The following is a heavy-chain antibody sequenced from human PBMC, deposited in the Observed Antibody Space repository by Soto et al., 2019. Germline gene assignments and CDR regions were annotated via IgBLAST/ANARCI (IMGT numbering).Heavy chain of an antibody. CDR2: FYTRGNT. D-gene: IGHD2-15*01. J-gene: IGHJ6*02. CDR1: GGSISSDY. CDR3: ATSSGGIDYYAMDV. Sequence: QVQLQESGPGLVKPSETLSLTCTVSGGSISSDYWSWIRQSAGKGLEWIGRFYTRGNTNYNPSLKSRVTMSVDTSKNQFSLRLSSVTAADTAVYYCATSSGGIDYYAMDVWGQGTTVTVSS. V-gene: IGHV4-4*07.